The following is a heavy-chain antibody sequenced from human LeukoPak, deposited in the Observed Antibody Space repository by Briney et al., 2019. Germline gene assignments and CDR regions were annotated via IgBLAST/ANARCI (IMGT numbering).Heavy chain of an antibody. V-gene: IGHV1-3*03. J-gene: IGHJ4*02. CDR3: ARVVKYSSGPLTDLLPYYFDY. CDR2: INAGNGYT. Sequence: GASVKVSCKASGYSFTGHYMHWVRQAPGQRLEWMGWINAGNGYTKYSQEFQGRVTITRDTSASTAYMELSSLRSEDMAVYYCARVVKYSSGPLTDLLPYYFDYWGQGTLVTVSS. D-gene: IGHD6-19*01. CDR1: GYSFTGHY.